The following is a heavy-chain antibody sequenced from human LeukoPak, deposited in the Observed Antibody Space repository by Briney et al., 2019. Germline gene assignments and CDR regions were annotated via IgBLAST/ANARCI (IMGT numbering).Heavy chain of an antibody. Sequence: GGSLRLSCAASGFTFSSYSMNWVRQAPGKGLEWVSYISSTSSTIYYADSVKGRFTISRDNAKNSLYLQMNSLRAEDTAVYYCARDRDVLLWFGESVLWGQGTLATVSS. CDR3: ARDRDVLLWFGESVL. CDR1: GFTFSSYS. V-gene: IGHV3-48*01. CDR2: ISSTSSTI. J-gene: IGHJ4*02. D-gene: IGHD3-10*01.